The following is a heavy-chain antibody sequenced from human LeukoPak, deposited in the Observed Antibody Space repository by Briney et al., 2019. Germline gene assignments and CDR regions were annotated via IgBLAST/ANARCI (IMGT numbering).Heavy chain of an antibody. J-gene: IGHJ4*02. CDR3: ARGGAIVVVITGYFDY. CDR2: IRYDGSNK. Sequence: GGSLRLSCAASGFIFNTYVMHWVRQAPGKGLEWLAFIRYDGSNKYYADSVKGRFTISRDNSKNTLYLQMNSLRAEDTAVYYCARGGAIVVVITGYFDYWGQGTLVTVSS. V-gene: IGHV3-30*02. CDR1: GFIFNTYV. D-gene: IGHD3-22*01.